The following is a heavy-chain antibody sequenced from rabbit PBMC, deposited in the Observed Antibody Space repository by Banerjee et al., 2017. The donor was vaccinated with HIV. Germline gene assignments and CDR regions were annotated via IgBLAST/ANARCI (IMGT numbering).Heavy chain of an antibody. CDR1: GFSFSNKYV. J-gene: IGHJ6*01. CDR2: IYITTS. D-gene: IGHD6-1*01. CDR3: ARDRSGYAGHGYATGWLDL. Sequence: DLVKPEGSLTLTCTASGFSFSNKYVMCWVRQAPGKGLEWIGYIYITTSWYATWAKGRFTISKTSSTTVTLQMTSLTVADTATYFCARDRSGYAGHGYATGWLDLWGPGTLVTVS. V-gene: IGHV1S45*01.